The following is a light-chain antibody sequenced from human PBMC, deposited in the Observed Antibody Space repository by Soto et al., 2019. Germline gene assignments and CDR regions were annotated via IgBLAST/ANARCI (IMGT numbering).Light chain of an antibody. J-gene: IGKJ1*01. V-gene: IGKV3-15*01. CDR3: QQYNNWPRWT. Sequence: IRMTQSPATLSVKQGERATLSCRASQSVSSNLAWYQQKPGQAPRLLIYGASTRATGIPARFSGSGSGTEFTLTISSLQSEDFAVYYCQQYNNWPRWTFGQGTIV. CDR1: QSVSSN. CDR2: GAS.